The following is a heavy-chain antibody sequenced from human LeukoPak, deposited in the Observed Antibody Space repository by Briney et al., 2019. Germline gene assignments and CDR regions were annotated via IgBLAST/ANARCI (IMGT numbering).Heavy chain of an antibody. D-gene: IGHD1-26*01. CDR2: ISSSGSTI. CDR3: ARKVYSGSYLNWFGP. V-gene: IGHV3-11*01. J-gene: IGHJ5*02. CDR1: GFTFSDYY. Sequence: AGGSLRLSCAASGFTFSDYYMSWIRQAPGEGLEWVSYISSSGSTIYYADSVKGRFTISRDNAKNSLYLQMNSLRAEDTAVYYCARKVYSGSYLNWFGPWGQGTLVTVSS.